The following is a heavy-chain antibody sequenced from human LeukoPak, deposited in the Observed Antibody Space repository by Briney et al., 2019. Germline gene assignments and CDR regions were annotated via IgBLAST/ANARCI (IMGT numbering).Heavy chain of an antibody. J-gene: IGHJ4*02. D-gene: IGHD4-17*01. CDR3: ARGVDYGDPLHFDY. V-gene: IGHV4-34*01. Sequence: SETLSLTCAVYGGSFSGYYWSWIRQPPGKGLEWIGEINHSGSTNYNPSLKSRVTISVDTSKNQFSLKLSSVTAADTAVYYCARGVDYGDPLHFDYWGQGTLVTVSS. CDR2: INHSGST. CDR1: GGSFSGYY.